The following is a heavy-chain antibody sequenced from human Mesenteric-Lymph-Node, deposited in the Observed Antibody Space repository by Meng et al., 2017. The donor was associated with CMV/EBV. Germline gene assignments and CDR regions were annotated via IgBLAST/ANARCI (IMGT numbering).Heavy chain of an antibody. V-gene: IGHV4-34*01. CDR1: GYY. Sequence: GYYWRWIRQPPGKGLEWIGKINHSGSTNYNPSLKSRVTISVDTSKNQFSLKLSSVTAADTAVYSCARGRIYYYGSGSYHRADAFDIWGQGTMVTVSS. CDR3: ARGRIYYYGSGSYHRADAFDI. CDR2: INHSGST. D-gene: IGHD3-10*01. J-gene: IGHJ3*02.